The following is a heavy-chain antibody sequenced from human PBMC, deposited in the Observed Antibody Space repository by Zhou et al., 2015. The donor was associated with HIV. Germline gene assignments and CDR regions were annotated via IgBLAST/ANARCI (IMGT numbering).Heavy chain of an antibody. CDR2: IIPIFGTA. V-gene: IGHV1-69*12. Sequence: QVQLVQSGAEVKKPGSSVKVSCKASGGTFSSYAISWVRQAPGQGLEWMGGIIPIFGTAIYAQKFQGRVAITADESTSTAYMGPEQPRDLRTTAGRYYCASRVTYLWVGVIYVSLLDYVGPGNPGHRHL. CDR1: GGTFSSYA. D-gene: IGHD3-10*01. J-gene: IGHJ4*02. CDR3: ASRVTYLWVGVIYVSLLDY.